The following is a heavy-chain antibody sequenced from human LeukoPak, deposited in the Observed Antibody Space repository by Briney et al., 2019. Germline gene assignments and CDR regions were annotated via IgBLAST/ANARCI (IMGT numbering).Heavy chain of an antibody. CDR3: ARAHDYGDYFFDY. CDR1: GFTFSSYW. J-gene: IGHJ4*02. Sequence: GGSLRLSCAASGFTFSSYWMHWVRQAPGKGLVWVSRINSDGSSTSYADSVKGRFTISRDNAKNTLYLQMNSLRAEDTAVYYCARAHDYGDYFFDYWGQGTLVTDSS. D-gene: IGHD4-17*01. V-gene: IGHV3-74*01. CDR2: INSDGSST.